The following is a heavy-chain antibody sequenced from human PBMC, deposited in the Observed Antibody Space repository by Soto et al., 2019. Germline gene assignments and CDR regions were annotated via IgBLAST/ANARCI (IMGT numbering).Heavy chain of an antibody. D-gene: IGHD1-20*01. CDR1: GGTFSSYA. J-gene: IGHJ6*02. CDR3: ARADSSLTGGTTSRGRKNYYYGMDV. V-gene: IGHV1-69*13. CDR2: IIPIFGTA. Sequence: SVKVSCKASGGTFSSYAISWVRQAPGQGLEWMGGIIPIFGTANYAQKFQGRVTITADESTSTAYMELSSLRSEDTAVYYCARADSSLTGGTTSRGRKNYYYGMDVWGQGTTVTVSS.